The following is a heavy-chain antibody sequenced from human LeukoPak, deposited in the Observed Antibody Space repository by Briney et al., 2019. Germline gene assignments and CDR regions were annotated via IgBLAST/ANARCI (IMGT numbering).Heavy chain of an antibody. CDR3: ARGRSNYYGMDV. CDR1: DVSINSYY. CDR2: IYYNGNT. D-gene: IGHD1-26*01. J-gene: IGHJ6*02. V-gene: IGHV4-59*01. Sequence: SETLSLTCSVSDVSINSYYWNWIRRPPGKGLEWIGYIYYNGNTNYSPSLKSRVTMSVDTSKNLFSLKVSSVTAADTAIYYCARGRSNYYGMDVWGQGTTVTVSS.